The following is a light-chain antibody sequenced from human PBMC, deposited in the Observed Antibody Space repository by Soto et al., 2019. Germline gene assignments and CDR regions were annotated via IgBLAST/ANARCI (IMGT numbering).Light chain of an antibody. CDR1: QSIGHF. CDR3: QQDYDIPHT. Sequence: DIQVTQSPSSLSTSIGDKVTITCRESQSIGHFLNWYQQKPGKAPNLIIYATSTLRSGVPSRFTGNGSGTDFTLTITDLQPQDFADYFCQQDYDIPHTFGQGTILEI. J-gene: IGKJ2*01. CDR2: ATS. V-gene: IGKV1-39*01.